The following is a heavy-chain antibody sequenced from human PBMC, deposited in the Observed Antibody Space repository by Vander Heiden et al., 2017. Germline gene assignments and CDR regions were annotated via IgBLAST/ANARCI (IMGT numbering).Heavy chain of an antibody. V-gene: IGHV3-11*01. CDR2: ISASGNTK. D-gene: IGHD1-1*01. CDR1: GFTFSDYY. J-gene: IGHJ6*02. Sequence: QVQLVESGGGLVKPGGSLRLSCAASGFTFSDYYMSWIRQAPGKGLECVSYISASGNTKYYADSVKGRFTMSRDNARNSLYLQMNSLRAEDTAVYYCARDQLPRVYYYGMDVWGQGTTVTVSS. CDR3: ARDQLPRVYYYGMDV.